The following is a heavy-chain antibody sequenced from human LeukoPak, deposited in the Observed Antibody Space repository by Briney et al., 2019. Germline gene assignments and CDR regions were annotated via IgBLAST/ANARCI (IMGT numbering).Heavy chain of an antibody. D-gene: IGHD4-17*01. CDR2: IYTSGST. V-gene: IGHV4-39*07. J-gene: IGHJ4*02. CDR3: ARVKLGLRYYFDY. Sequence: PSETLSFTCTVSGGSISSSSYYWGWIRQPPGKGLEWIGRIYTSGSTNYNPSLKSRVTMSVDTSKNQFSLKLSSVTAADTAVYYCARVKLGLRYYFDYWGQGTLVTVSS. CDR1: GGSISSSSYY.